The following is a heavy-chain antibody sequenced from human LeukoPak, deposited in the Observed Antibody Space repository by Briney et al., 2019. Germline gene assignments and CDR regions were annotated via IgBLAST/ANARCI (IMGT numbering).Heavy chain of an antibody. D-gene: IGHD1-26*01. CDR2: LYSSGNA. CDR3: ARDWSGSYYYFDY. CDR1: GGSINSYY. Sequence: PSETLSLTCTVSGGSINSYYWSWIRQPAGKGLEWIGRLYSSGNANYNPSLKSRVTMSVDTSKNQFSLKLSSVTAADTAVYYCARDWSGSYYYFDYWGQGTLVTVSS. V-gene: IGHV4-4*07. J-gene: IGHJ4*02.